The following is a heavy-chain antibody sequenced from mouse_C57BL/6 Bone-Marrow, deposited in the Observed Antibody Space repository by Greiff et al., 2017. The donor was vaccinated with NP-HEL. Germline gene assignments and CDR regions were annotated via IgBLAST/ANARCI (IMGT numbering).Heavy chain of an antibody. CDR1: GYTFTSYW. CDR2: IYPGSGST. J-gene: IGHJ4*01. Sequence: QVQLQQPGAELVKPGASVKMSCKASGYTFTSYWITWVKQRPGQGLEWIGDIYPGSGSTNYNEKFKSKATLTVEKSSSTAYMQLSSLTSEDSAVYYCASLYYYGSSYAMDYWGQGTSVTVSS. CDR3: ASLYYYGSSYAMDY. D-gene: IGHD1-1*01. V-gene: IGHV1-55*01.